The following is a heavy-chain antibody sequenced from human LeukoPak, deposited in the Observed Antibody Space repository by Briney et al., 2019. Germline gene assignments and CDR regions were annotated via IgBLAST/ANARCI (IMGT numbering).Heavy chain of an antibody. CDR3: ARDLGYCTNGVCYTRFDY. CDR2: IKAEGSER. V-gene: IGHV3-7*03. Sequence: GGSLRLSCEGSAFFASGHWMNWVRQTPGKGLEWVASIKAEGSERQYVDSVKGRFSISRDNTKGSLFLQLNSLRAEDTAVYYCARDLGYCTNGVCYTRFDYWGRGTLVAVSS. CDR1: AFFASGHW. D-gene: IGHD2-8*01. J-gene: IGHJ4*02.